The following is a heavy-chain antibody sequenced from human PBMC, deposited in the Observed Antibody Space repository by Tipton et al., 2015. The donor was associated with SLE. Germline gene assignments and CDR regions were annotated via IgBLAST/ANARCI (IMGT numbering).Heavy chain of an antibody. CDR3: ARGPDYSNYYFYRMDV. J-gene: IGHJ2*01. Sequence: TLSLTCAVSGGSINSYNWWTWVRQPPGKGLEWIGEIYHSGTTNYNPSLKSRITISLDKSNSHFSLRLSSLTAADTAVYYCARGPDYSNYYFYRMDVWGRGTRVTVSS. CDR1: GGSINSYNW. V-gene: IGHV4-4*02. CDR2: IYHSGTT. D-gene: IGHD4-11*01.